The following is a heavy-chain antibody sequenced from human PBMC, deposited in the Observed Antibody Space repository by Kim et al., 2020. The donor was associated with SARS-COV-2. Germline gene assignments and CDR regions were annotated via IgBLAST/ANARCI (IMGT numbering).Heavy chain of an antibody. Sequence: SETLSLTCAVYGGSFSGYYWSWIRQPPGKGLEWIGEINHSGSTNYNPSLKSRVTISVDTSKNQFSLKLSSVTAADTAVYYCARARPRYYYDSSGYYFDYWGQGTLVTVSS. CDR3: ARARPRYYYDSSGYYFDY. J-gene: IGHJ4*02. V-gene: IGHV4-34*01. CDR2: INHSGST. D-gene: IGHD3-22*01. CDR1: GGSFSGYY.